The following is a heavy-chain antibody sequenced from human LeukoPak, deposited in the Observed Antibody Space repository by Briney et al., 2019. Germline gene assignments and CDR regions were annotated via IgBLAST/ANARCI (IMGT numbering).Heavy chain of an antibody. V-gene: IGHV1-24*01. D-gene: IGHD5-18*01. CDR1: GYTFTGYY. J-gene: IGHJ3*02. Sequence: GASVKISCKASGYTFTGYYMHWVRQAPGKGLEWMGGFDPEDGETIYAQKFQGRVTMTEDTSTDTAYMELSSLRSEDTAVYYCATYDSYGPSDAFDIWGQGTMVTVSS. CDR3: ATYDSYGPSDAFDI. CDR2: FDPEDGET.